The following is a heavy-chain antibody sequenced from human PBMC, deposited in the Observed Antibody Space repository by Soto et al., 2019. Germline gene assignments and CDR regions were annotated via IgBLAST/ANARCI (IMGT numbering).Heavy chain of an antibody. Sequence: ASETLSLTCTVSGGSISSYYWSWIRQPPGKGLEWIGYIYYSGSTNYNPSLKSRVTISVDTSKNQFSLKLSSVTAADTAVYYCARGSYDILTGYQLYYFDYWGQGTLVTVSS. J-gene: IGHJ4*02. CDR2: IYYSGST. CDR1: GGSISSYY. D-gene: IGHD3-9*01. CDR3: ARGSYDILTGYQLYYFDY. V-gene: IGHV4-59*01.